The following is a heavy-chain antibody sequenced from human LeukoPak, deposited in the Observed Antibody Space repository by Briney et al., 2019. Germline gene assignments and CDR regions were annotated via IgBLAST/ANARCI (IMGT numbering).Heavy chain of an antibody. D-gene: IGHD3-10*01. Sequence: SETLSLTCTVSGGSISSYYWSWIRQPPGKGLERIGYVYYSGSAHYNPSLKSRVTISVDTSKSQFSLKLSSVTAADTAVYYCARWPQETRDPNGSGSYYELGYYYGMDVWGQGTTVTVSS. J-gene: IGHJ6*02. CDR3: ARWPQETRDPNGSGSYYELGYYYGMDV. V-gene: IGHV4-59*08. CDR1: GGSISSYY. CDR2: VYYSGSA.